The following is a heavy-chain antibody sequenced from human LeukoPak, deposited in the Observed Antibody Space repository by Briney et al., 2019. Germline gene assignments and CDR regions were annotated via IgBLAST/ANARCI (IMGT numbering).Heavy chain of an antibody. CDR1: GFTFSSYT. CDR3: ARGYCSGGSCPEYFQK. D-gene: IGHD2-15*01. J-gene: IGHJ1*01. V-gene: IGHV3-21*01. Sequence: GGSLRLSCIASGFTFSSYTMNWVRQAPGKGLEWVSSISTTSSYIFYADSVKGRFTISRDNAKNSLYLQMNSLRAEDTAVYYCARGYCSGGSCPEYFQKWGQGTLVAVSS. CDR2: ISTTSSYI.